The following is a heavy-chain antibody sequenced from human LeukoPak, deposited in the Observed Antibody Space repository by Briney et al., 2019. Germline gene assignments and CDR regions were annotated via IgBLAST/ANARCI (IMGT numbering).Heavy chain of an antibody. Sequence: SETLSLTCTVSGGSISSYYWSWIRQPAGKGLEWIGRIYTSGSTNYNPSLKSRVTMSVDTSKNQFSLKLSSVTAADTAVYYCARVPSGGSGSYYPTDYWGQGTLVTVSS. J-gene: IGHJ4*02. CDR3: ARVPSGGSGSYYPTDY. V-gene: IGHV4-4*07. CDR2: IYTSGST. CDR1: GGSISSYY. D-gene: IGHD1-26*01.